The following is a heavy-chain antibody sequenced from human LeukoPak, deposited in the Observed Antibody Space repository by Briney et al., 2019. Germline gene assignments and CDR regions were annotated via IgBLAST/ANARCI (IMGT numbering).Heavy chain of an antibody. J-gene: IGHJ4*02. V-gene: IGHV4-34*01. CDR3: ARDASSGAANQHSSAFGY. Sequence: PSETLSLTCAVFGGSFSGYYWSWIRQPPGKGLEWIGEINHSGSTNYNPSLKSRVTISVDRSKNQFSLKLSSVTAADTAVYYCARDASSGAANQHSSAFGYWGQGTLVTVSS. CDR2: INHSGST. D-gene: IGHD2-15*01. CDR1: GGSFSGYY.